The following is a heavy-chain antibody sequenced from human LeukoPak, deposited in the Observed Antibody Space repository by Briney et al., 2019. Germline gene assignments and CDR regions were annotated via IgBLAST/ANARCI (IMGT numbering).Heavy chain of an antibody. D-gene: IGHD5-12*01. V-gene: IGHV1-2*02. CDR2: INPNSGGT. CDR3: ARLNEPGYSGYGDDY. CDR1: GYTFTGYY. J-gene: IGHJ4*02. Sequence: ASVKVSCKASGYTFTGYYMHWVRQAPGQGLEWMGWINPNSGGTNYAQKFQGRVTMTRDTSISTAYMELSRLRSDDTAVYYCARLNEPGYSGYGDDYWGQGTLVTVSS.